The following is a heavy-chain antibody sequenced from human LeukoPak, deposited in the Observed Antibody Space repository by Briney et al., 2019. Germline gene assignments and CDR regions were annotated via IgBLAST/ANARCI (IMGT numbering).Heavy chain of an antibody. CDR3: ARGTLAYCGGDCYDAFDI. Sequence: ASVTVSCKASGYTFTGYYMHWVRQAPGQGLEWMGWINPNSGGTNYAQKFQGRVTMTRDTSISTAYMELSRLSSDDTAVYYCARGTLAYCGGDCYDAFDIWGQGTMVTVSS. D-gene: IGHD2-21*02. CDR1: GYTFTGYY. CDR2: INPNSGGT. J-gene: IGHJ3*02. V-gene: IGHV1-2*02.